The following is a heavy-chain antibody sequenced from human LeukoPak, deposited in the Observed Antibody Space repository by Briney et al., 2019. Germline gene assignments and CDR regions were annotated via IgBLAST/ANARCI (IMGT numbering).Heavy chain of an antibody. D-gene: IGHD5-24*01. Sequence: PSETLSLTXAVYGGSFSGYYWSWIRQPPGKGLEWIGEINHSGSTNYNPSLKSRVTISVDTSKNQFSLNLSSVTAADTAVYYCARGWNWLQPFDYWGQGTLVTVSS. CDR3: ARGWNWLQPFDY. CDR2: INHSGST. V-gene: IGHV4-34*01. CDR1: GGSFSGYY. J-gene: IGHJ4*02.